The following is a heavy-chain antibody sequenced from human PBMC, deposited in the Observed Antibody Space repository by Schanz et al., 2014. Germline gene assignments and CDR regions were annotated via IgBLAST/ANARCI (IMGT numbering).Heavy chain of an antibody. Sequence: EVQVVESGGGLVQPGKSLRLSCAASGFTFDKYAMHWVRQAPGKGLEWVSAISGGGGTTYYADSVKGRFTISRDNSKNTLYLQMNSLRAGDAAVYYCARAWIAAAGGAFDYWGQGTLVAVSA. CDR2: ISGGGGTT. J-gene: IGHJ4*02. CDR1: GFTFDKYA. D-gene: IGHD6-13*01. V-gene: IGHV3-23*04. CDR3: ARAWIAAAGGAFDY.